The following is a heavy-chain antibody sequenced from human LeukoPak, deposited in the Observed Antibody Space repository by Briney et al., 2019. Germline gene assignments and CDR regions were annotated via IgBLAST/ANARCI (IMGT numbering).Heavy chain of an antibody. D-gene: IGHD1-7*01. J-gene: IGHJ2*01. CDR1: GYGFSSFW. V-gene: IGHV5-51*01. CDR2: IYPGDSDV. Sequence: GESLKISCKGSGYGFSSFWIGWVRQMPGKGLEWMGIIYPGDSDVRYSPSFQGQVTISANKSISSTFLQWSSLKAADTAVYYCARAGTPTYWYFDLWGSGTLVTVSS. CDR3: ARAGTPTYWYFDL.